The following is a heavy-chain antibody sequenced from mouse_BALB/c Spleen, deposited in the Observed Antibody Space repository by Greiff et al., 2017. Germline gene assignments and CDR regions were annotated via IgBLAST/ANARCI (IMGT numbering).Heavy chain of an antibody. CDR2: ISYSGST. D-gene: IGHD2-1*01. V-gene: IGHV3-8*02. CDR3: ARFYGNHYAMDY. J-gene: IGHJ4*01. CDR1: GDSITSGY. Sequence: EVKLMESGPSLVKPSQTLSLTCSVTGDSITSGYWNWIRKFPGNKLEYMGYISYSGSTYYNPSLKSRISITRDTSKNQYYLQLNSETTEDTATYYCARFYGNHYAMDYWGQGTSVTVSS.